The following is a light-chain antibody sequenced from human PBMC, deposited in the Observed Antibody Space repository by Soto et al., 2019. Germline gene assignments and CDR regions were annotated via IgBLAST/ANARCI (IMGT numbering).Light chain of an antibody. CDR1: SSDVGSYNL. J-gene: IGLJ1*01. Sequence: QSVLTQPASVSGSPAQSITISCTGTSSDVGSYNLVSWYQQQPGKAPKLMIYEGSKRPSGVSNRFSGSKSGNTASLTITGLQAADEADYYCCSYAASSTFADVFGTGTKVTVL. CDR2: EGS. CDR3: CSYAASSTFADV. V-gene: IGLV2-23*03.